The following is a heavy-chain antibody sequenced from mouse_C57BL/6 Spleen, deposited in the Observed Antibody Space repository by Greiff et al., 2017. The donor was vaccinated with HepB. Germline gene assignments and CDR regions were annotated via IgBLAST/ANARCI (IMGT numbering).Heavy chain of an antibody. D-gene: IGHD3-2*02. CDR2: ISYDGSN. V-gene: IGHV3-6*01. CDR1: GYSITSGYY. CDR3: ARALDSSGYGWFAY. J-gene: IGHJ3*01. Sequence: VQLQQSGPGLVKPSQSLSLTCSVTGYSITSGYYWNWIRQFPGNKLEWMGYISYDGSNNYNPSLKNRISITRDTSKNQFFLKLNSVTTEDTATYYCARALDSSGYGWFAYWGQGTLVTVSA.